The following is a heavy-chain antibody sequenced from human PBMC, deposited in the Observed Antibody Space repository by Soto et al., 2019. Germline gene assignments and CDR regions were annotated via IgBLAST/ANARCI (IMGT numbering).Heavy chain of an antibody. V-gene: IGHV3-30*18. J-gene: IGHJ3*02. Sequence: QVQLVESGGGVVQPGRSLRLSCAASGFTFSSYGMHWVRQAPGKGLEWVAVISYDGSNKYYADSVKGRFTISRDNSKNTLYLQMNSLRAEDTAVYYCAKFPYYYDSSGSSTDAFDIWGQGTMVTVSS. CDR3: AKFPYYYDSSGSSTDAFDI. CDR1: GFTFSSYG. D-gene: IGHD3-22*01. CDR2: ISYDGSNK.